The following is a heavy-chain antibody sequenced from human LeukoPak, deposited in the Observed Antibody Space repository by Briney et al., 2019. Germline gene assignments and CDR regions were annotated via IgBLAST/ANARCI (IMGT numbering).Heavy chain of an antibody. CDR3: ARAPSEIGGYYPEYFRH. D-gene: IGHD3-22*01. CDR1: GFTFSNYW. J-gene: IGHJ1*01. Sequence: PGGSLRLSCAAAGFTFSNYWMHWVRQAPGKGLVWVSRIKSDGRTNYADSVKGRFPISRDNAKNTVSLQMNSLRAGDTGVYYCARAPSEIGGYYPEYFRHWGQGTLVTVSS. CDR2: IKSDGRT. V-gene: IGHV3-74*01.